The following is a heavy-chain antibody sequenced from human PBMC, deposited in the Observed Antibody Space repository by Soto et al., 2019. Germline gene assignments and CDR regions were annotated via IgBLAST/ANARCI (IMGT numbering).Heavy chain of an antibody. D-gene: IGHD3-16*01. J-gene: IGHJ4*02. CDR2: IRFDGSNI. CDR1: GSIFRGYG. CDR3: ARDEVGATAFWGYLDY. Sequence: QVQLVESGGGVVQPWRSLRISCAASGSIFRGYGMHWVRQAPGKGLEWVAVIRFDGSNINYADFVMGRFTISRDNSKNTLYMEMNRLRVEDTAVYYCARDEVGATAFWGYLDYWGQGTMVTVSS. V-gene: IGHV3-33*01.